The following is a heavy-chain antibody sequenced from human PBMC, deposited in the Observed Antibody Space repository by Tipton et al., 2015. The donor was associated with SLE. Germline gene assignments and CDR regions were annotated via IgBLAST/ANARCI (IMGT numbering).Heavy chain of an antibody. J-gene: IGHJ4*02. V-gene: IGHV4-30-4*01. CDR3: ARTQLAVSDY. Sequence: LRLSCTVSGGSISSGDYYWSWIRQPPGKGLEWIGEINHSGSTNYNPSLKSRVTISVDTSKNQFSLKLSSVTAADTAVYYCARTQLAVSDYWGQGTLVTVSS. CDR2: INHSGST. CDR1: GGSISSGDYY. D-gene: IGHD5-24*01.